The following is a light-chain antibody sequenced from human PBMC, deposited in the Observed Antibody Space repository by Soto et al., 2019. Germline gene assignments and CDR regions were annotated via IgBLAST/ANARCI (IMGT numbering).Light chain of an antibody. J-gene: IGKJ1*01. CDR3: QQYNNWPPTWT. CDR1: QSVSSN. Sequence: EIVMTQSPATLSVSQGERATLSCRASQSVSSNLAWYQQKPGQAPRLLIYGASTRATGIPARFSGSGSGTEFSLTISSVQSEDFAVYYCQQYNNWPPTWTFGQGSKVEIK. CDR2: GAS. V-gene: IGKV3-15*01.